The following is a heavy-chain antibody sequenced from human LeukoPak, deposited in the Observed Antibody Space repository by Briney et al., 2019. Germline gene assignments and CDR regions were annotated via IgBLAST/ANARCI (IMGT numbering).Heavy chain of an antibody. CDR3: AKAGGTVTTIRIYYFDY. J-gene: IGHJ4*02. V-gene: IGHV3-30*18. Sequence: GGSLRLSCAASGFSFSSYSMNWVRQAPGKGLEWVAVISYDGSNKYYADSVKGRFTISRDNSKNTLYLQMNSLRAEDTAVYYCAKAGGTVTTIRIYYFDYWGQGTLVTVSS. D-gene: IGHD4-17*01. CDR1: GFSFSSYS. CDR2: ISYDGSNK.